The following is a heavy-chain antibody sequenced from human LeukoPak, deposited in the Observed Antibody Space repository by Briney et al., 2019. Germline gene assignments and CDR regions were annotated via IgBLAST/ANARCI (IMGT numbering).Heavy chain of an antibody. J-gene: IGHJ6*02. Sequence: ASVKVSCKASGYTFTSYAMNWVRQAPGQGLEWMGWINTNTGNPTYAQGFTGRFVFSLDTSVSTAYLQISSLRAEDTAVYYCATSPGVVRGVYYYYGMDVWGQGTTVTVSS. CDR3: ATSPGVVRGVYYYYGMDV. V-gene: IGHV7-4-1*02. D-gene: IGHD3-10*01. CDR1: GYTFTSYA. CDR2: INTNTGNP.